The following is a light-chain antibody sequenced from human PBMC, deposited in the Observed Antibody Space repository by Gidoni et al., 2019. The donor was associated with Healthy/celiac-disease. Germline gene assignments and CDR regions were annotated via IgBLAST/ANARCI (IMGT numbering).Light chain of an antibody. CDR3: SAYTSSSTLV. CDR1: SSDVGGYNY. Sequence: QSAMTQPASVSGSPGQSITISCTGTSSDVGGYNYVSWYQQQQGKAPKLMIYDVSNRPSGVANRFSGSKSGNTASLTISGLQAEDEADYYFSAYTSSSTLVFGGGTKLTVL. J-gene: IGLJ3*02. CDR2: DVS. V-gene: IGLV2-14*01.